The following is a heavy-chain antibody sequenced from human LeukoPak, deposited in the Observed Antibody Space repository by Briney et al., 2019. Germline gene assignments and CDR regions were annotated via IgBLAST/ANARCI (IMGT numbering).Heavy chain of an antibody. Sequence: GGSLRLSCAASGFTFSNYAMSWVRQAPGKGLEWVSAISGSGDNTYYADSVKGRFTVSRDNSKNTLYVQMKSLRAEDTAVYYCAKDFVVVPGNVDYFDYWGQGTLVTVSS. D-gene: IGHD2-21*02. CDR3: AKDFVVVPGNVDYFDY. V-gene: IGHV3-23*01. CDR2: ISGSGDNT. J-gene: IGHJ4*02. CDR1: GFTFSNYA.